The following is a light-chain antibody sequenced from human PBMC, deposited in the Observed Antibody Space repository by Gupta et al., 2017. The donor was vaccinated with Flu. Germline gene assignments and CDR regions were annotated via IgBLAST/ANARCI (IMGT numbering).Light chain of an antibody. Sequence: QAVVTQESSLTVSPGGTVTLTCDSSTGAVTSGHYPFWFQQKPGQAPRPLIYDTNSKHSWTPARFSASLLGGKADLHISGAQPEDEAEYYCLHSYGDARWVIGGGTELTVL. CDR3: LHSYGDARWV. J-gene: IGLJ3*02. CDR2: DTN. V-gene: IGLV7-46*01. CDR1: TGAVTSGHY.